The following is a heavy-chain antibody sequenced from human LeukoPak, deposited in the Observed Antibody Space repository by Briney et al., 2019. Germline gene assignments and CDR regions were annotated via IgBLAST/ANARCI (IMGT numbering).Heavy chain of an antibody. D-gene: IGHD3-16*01. CDR3: ARRGGGHAFDI. V-gene: IGHV4-59*08. Sequence: SETLSLTCTVSGGSISSYYWSWIRQPPGKGLESNGYIYYSGSASYNPSLKSRVNISIDTSRTQFSLKLSSVSAADTAMYYCARRGGGHAFDIWGQGTMVTVSS. CDR1: GGSISSYY. J-gene: IGHJ3*02. CDR2: IYYSGSA.